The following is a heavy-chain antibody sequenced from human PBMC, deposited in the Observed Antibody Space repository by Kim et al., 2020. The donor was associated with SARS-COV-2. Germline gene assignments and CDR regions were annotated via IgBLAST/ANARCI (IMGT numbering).Heavy chain of an antibody. CDR1: GFTVSSSY. V-gene: IGHV3-53*01. Sequence: GGSLRLSCAASGFTVSSSYMSWVRQVPGKGLEWVSNIFSDGSTYYADSVKGRFTISRDISKNTLYLQMNSLRAEDTAVYHCARESAVAGLFDYWGQGTLVTVSS. CDR2: IFSDGST. CDR3: ARESAVAGLFDY. J-gene: IGHJ4*02. D-gene: IGHD6-19*01.